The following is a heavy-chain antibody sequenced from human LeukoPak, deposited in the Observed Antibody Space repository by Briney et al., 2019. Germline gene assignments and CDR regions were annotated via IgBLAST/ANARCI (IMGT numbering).Heavy chain of an antibody. V-gene: IGHV1-46*01. Sequence: GASVKVSCKASGYTFTSYYMHWVRQAPGQGLEWMGIINPSGGSTSYAQKFQGRVTMTRDTSTSTVYMELSSLRSEDTAVYYCARDITYYYDSSGPGAFDIWGQGTMVTVSS. CDR2: INPSGGST. CDR1: GYTFTSYY. CDR3: ARDITYYYDSSGPGAFDI. J-gene: IGHJ3*02. D-gene: IGHD3-22*01.